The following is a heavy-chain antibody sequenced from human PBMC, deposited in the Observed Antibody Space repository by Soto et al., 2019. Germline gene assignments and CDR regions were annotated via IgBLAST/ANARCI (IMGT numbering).Heavy chain of an antibody. V-gene: IGHV3-23*01. CDR3: AKDRSTVVRGVILYYYYGMDV. Sequence: PGGSLRLSCAASGFTFSSYAMSWVRQAPGKGLEWVSAISGSGGSTYYADSVKGRFTISRDNSKNTLYLQMNSLRAEDTAVYFCAKDRSTVVRGVILYYYYGMDVWGQGTTVTV. CDR2: ISGSGGST. D-gene: IGHD3-10*01. J-gene: IGHJ6*02. CDR1: GFTFSSYA.